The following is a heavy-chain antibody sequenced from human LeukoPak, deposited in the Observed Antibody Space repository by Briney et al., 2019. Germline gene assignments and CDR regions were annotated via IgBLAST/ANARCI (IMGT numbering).Heavy chain of an antibody. V-gene: IGHV1-18*01. J-gene: IGHJ4*02. CDR1: GYTFTSYG. CDR2: ISAYNGNT. CDR3: ARVRSFTLVPFY. Sequence: ASVKVSCKASGYTFTSYGISWVRQAPGQGLEWMGWISAYNGNTNYAQKLQGRVTMTTDTSTSTAYMELRSLRSDGTAVYYCARVRSFTLVPFYWGQGTLVTVSS. D-gene: IGHD6-6*01.